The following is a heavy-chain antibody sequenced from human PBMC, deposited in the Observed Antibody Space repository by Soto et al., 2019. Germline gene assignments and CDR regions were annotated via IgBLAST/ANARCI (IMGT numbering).Heavy chain of an antibody. J-gene: IGHJ3*02. CDR3: AMISGWCGEYPRSFIDI. CDR1: GVTFNIYA. D-gene: IGHD3-10*01. CDR2: ISGSGGST. Sequence: PGGSLRLSCAASGVTFNIYAISWVRQDPGKGLEWVSAISGSGGSTYYADSVKGRFTISRDNSKNTLYLQMNSLRAEDTAVYYCAMISGWCGEYPRSFIDIWGQGTMVTVSS. V-gene: IGHV3-23*01.